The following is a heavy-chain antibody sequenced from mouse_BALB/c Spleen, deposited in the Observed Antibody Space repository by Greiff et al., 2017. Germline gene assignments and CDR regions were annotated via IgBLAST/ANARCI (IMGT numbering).Heavy chain of an antibody. CDR3: ARASYYDQGAFAY. J-gene: IGHJ3*01. CDR1: GFTFSDYY. D-gene: IGHD2-4*01. Sequence: EVKLMESGGGLVKPGGSLKLSCAASGFTFSDYYMYWVRQTPEKRLEWVATNSDGGSYTYYPDSVKGRFTISRDNAKNNLYLQMSSLKSEDTAMYYCARASYYDQGAFAYWGQGTLVTVSA. CDR2: NSDGGSYT. V-gene: IGHV5-4*02.